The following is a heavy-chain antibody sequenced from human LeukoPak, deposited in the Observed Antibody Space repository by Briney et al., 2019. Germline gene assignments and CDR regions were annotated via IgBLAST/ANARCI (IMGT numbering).Heavy chain of an antibody. CDR1: GFTFDNHF. V-gene: IGHV3-43*01. Sequence: GGSLRLSCAASGFTFDNHFMSWVRQRPGKSLEWVSLISWDGDSTYYADSVKGRFTISRDNSKNTLYLQMNSLRAEDTAVYYCASSWLGIYYFDYWGQGTLVTVSS. CDR2: ISWDGDST. CDR3: ASSWLGIYYFDY. D-gene: IGHD5-12*01. J-gene: IGHJ4*02.